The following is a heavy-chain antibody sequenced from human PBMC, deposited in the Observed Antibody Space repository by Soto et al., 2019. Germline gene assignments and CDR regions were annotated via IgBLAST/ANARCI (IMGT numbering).Heavy chain of an antibody. D-gene: IGHD1-7*01. Sequence: QLQLHESGPGLVKPSETLSLTCTVSGASISSSSYYWGWIRQPPGKGLEWIGSIYYSGSIYYNPSLKSRVTISVDTSKNQFSLKLSSVTAADTALYYCARLNAGTTYYYYGMDVWGQGTTVTVSS. V-gene: IGHV4-39*01. CDR1: GASISSSSYY. CDR2: IYYSGSI. J-gene: IGHJ6*02. CDR3: ARLNAGTTYYYYGMDV.